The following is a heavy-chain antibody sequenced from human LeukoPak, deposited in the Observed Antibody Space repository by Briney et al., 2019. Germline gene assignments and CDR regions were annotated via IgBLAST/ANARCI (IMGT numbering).Heavy chain of an antibody. V-gene: IGHV4-39*01. Sequence: SETLSLTCAISGGSIINSIYKRRWIRQPPGEELEWIGSIHHTGPTYYNPSLKSRLTISVDTSNNQFSLKLRSVTAADTAVYYCARHSGLAMANYYGMDAWGQGTTVTVSS. CDR3: ARHSGLAMANYYGMDA. CDR2: IHHTGPT. CDR1: GGSIINSIYK. J-gene: IGHJ6*02. D-gene: IGHD6-19*01.